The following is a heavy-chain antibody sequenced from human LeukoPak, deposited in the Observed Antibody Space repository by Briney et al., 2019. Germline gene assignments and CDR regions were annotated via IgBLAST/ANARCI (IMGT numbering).Heavy chain of an antibody. V-gene: IGHV4-59*01. CDR3: ARSKRFLEWLPDV. CDR2: IYYSGST. CDR1: GVSISSYY. J-gene: IGHJ6*04. Sequence: TPSETLSLTCTVSGVSISSYYWSWIRQPPGKGLEWIGYIYYSGSTNYNPSLKSRVTISVDTSKNQFSLKLSSVTAADTAVYYCARSKRFLEWLPDVWGKGTTVTVSS. D-gene: IGHD3-3*01.